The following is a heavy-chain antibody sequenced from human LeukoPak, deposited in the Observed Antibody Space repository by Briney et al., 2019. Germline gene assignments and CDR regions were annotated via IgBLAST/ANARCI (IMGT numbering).Heavy chain of an antibody. J-gene: IGHJ4*02. V-gene: IGHV3-21*01. CDR3: ARVLASGSPLDY. CDR1: GFTFSTYS. Sequence: PGGSLRLSCAASGFTFSTYSMNWVRQAPGKGLEWVSSISSSSTYIYYADSVKGRFTISRDNAKNSLYLQMNILRAEDTAVYYCARVLASGSPLDYWGQGTLVTVSS. D-gene: IGHD1-26*01. CDR2: ISSSSTYI.